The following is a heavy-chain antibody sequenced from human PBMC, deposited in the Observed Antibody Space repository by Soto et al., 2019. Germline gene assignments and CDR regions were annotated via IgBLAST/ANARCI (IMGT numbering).Heavy chain of an antibody. CDR2: INHVGGT. CDR3: VRIRYQLPSSVLWLDP. Sequence: SSETLSLTCAVYGGFLSESYWSWIRQPPGKGLEWIGEINHVGGTNYNPSLKSRVTMSVDTSQNQFSLRLISVTAADTAMYFCVRIRYQLPSSVLWLDPWGQGTPVTVSS. CDR1: GGFLSESY. V-gene: IGHV4-34*01. D-gene: IGHD3-16*01. J-gene: IGHJ5*02.